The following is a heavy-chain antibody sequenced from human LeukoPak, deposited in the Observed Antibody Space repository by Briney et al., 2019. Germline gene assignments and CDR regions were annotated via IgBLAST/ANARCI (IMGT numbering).Heavy chain of an antibody. CDR3: AKAATNGNAFDI. J-gene: IGHJ3*02. Sequence: GGSLGLSCAASGFTFSSYGMHWVRQAPGKGLEWVAVISYDGSNKYYADSVKGRFTISRDNSKNTLYLQMNSLRAEDTAVYYCAKAATNGNAFDIWGQGTMVTVSS. CDR2: ISYDGSNK. CDR1: GFTFSSYG. V-gene: IGHV3-30*18. D-gene: IGHD2-8*01.